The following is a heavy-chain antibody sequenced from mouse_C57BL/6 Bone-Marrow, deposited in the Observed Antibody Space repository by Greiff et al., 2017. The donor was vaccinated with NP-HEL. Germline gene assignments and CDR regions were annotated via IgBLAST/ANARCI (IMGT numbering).Heavy chain of an antibody. J-gene: IGHJ4*01. Sequence: EVKLMESGGGLVQSGRSLRLSCATSGFTFSDFYMEWVRQAPGKGLEWIAASRNKANDYTTEYSASVKGRFIVSRDTSQSILYLQMNALRAEDTAIYYCARALNWAPYSMDYWGQGTSVTVSS. D-gene: IGHD4-1*02. CDR1: GFTFSDFY. V-gene: IGHV7-1*01. CDR2: SRNKANDYTT. CDR3: ARALNWAPYSMDY.